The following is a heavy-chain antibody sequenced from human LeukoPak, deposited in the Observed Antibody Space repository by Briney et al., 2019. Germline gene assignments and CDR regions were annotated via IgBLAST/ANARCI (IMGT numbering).Heavy chain of an antibody. V-gene: IGHV3-53*01. J-gene: IGHJ3*02. CDR2: IDSGGST. D-gene: IGHD6-19*01. CDR3: ARDSGWGAFDI. CDR1: GFTVSSNY. Sequence: GGSLRLSCAASGFTVSSNYMSWVRQAPGKGLEWVSVIDSGGSTYYADSVKVRFTISRDNSQNTLYLQMNSLRAEDTAVYYCARDSGWGAFDIWGQGTMVTVSS.